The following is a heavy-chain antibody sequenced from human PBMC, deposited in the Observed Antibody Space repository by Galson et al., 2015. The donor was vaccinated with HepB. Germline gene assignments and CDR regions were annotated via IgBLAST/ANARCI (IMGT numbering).Heavy chain of an antibody. CDR2: INAGNGNT. J-gene: IGHJ4*02. CDR1: GYTFTSYA. V-gene: IGHV1-3*01. CDR3: ARGFGVVAATLFSSLGY. Sequence: SVKVSCKASGYTFTSYAMHWVRQAPGQRLEWMGWINAGNGNTKYSQKFQGRVTITRDTSASTAYMELSSLRSEDTAVYYCARGFGVVAATLFSSLGYWGQGTLVTVSS. D-gene: IGHD2-15*01.